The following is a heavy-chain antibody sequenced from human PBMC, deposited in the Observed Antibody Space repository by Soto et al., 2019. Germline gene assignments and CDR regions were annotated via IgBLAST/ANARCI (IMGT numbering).Heavy chain of an antibody. Sequence: QVQLVESGGGVVQPGRSLRLSCAASGFSFSNNGMHWVRQAPGKGLEWVAIISYDGSKKYYADSVKGRFTISRDNSKNTLYLQMNSLRAEDTAVYYCARGAVGATSYYYGMDVWGQGTTVTVSS. D-gene: IGHD1-26*01. CDR2: ISYDGSKK. J-gene: IGHJ6*02. CDR1: GFSFSNNG. CDR3: ARGAVGATSYYYGMDV. V-gene: IGHV3-30*03.